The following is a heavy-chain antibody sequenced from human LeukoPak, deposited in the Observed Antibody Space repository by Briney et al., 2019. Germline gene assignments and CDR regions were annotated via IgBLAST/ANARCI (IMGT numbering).Heavy chain of an antibody. D-gene: IGHD2-2*01. J-gene: IGHJ6*03. V-gene: IGHV1-69*05. CDR1: GGTFSSYA. CDR2: IIPIFGTA. Sequence: GASVKVSCKASGGTFSSYAISWVRQAPGQGLEWMGGIIPIFGTANYAQKFQGRVTITTDESTSTAYMELSSLRSEDTAAYYCARDAMPRNYMDVWGKGTTVTVSS. CDR3: ARDAMPRNYMDV.